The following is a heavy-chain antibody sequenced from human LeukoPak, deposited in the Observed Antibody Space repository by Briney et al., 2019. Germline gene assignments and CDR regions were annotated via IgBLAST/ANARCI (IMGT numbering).Heavy chain of an antibody. CDR3: ARAPGDSSGYH. Sequence: GGSLRLSCAASGFTFSDYSMNWVRQAPGKGLQWVSYISSRGSTIYYADSVKGRFTISRDNAKNSLFLQMNSLRAEDTAVYYCARAPGDSSGYHWGQGTLVTVSS. J-gene: IGHJ4*02. D-gene: IGHD3-9*01. V-gene: IGHV3-11*01. CDR2: ISSRGSTI. CDR1: GFTFSDYS.